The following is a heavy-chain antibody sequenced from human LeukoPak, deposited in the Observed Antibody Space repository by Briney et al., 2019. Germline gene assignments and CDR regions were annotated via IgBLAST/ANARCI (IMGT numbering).Heavy chain of an antibody. CDR2: IYHSGST. D-gene: IGHD3-3*01. CDR3: ARVRSGGNYYYYYMDV. CDR1: GYSISSGYY. Sequence: SETLSLTCTVSGYSISSGYYWGWIRQPPGKGLEWIGSIYHSGSTYYNPSLKSRVTISVDTSKNHFSLKLSSVTAADTAVYYCARVRSGGNYYYYYMDVWGKGTTVTVSS. V-gene: IGHV4-38-2*02. J-gene: IGHJ6*03.